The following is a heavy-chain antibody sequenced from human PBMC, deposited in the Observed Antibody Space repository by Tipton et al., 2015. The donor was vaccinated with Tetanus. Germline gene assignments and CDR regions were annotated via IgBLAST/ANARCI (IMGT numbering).Heavy chain of an antibody. D-gene: IGHD3-16*01. CDR1: GDSITTYH. CDR3: EGDDYYETSLRDYYGEEV. CDR2: IYYTGAT. Sequence: TLSLTCTVSGDSITTYHWGWLRQTPGRGLEWIGHIYYTGATSYNSSLQSRVTLSIDTSKNQFSLKMTSVTAADTAVYFCEGDDYYETSLRDYYGEEVWGQGTTVTVSS. J-gene: IGHJ6*02. V-gene: IGHV4-59*01.